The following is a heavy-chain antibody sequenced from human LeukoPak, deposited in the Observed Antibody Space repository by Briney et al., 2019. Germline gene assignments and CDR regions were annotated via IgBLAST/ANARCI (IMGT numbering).Heavy chain of an antibody. Sequence: ASVKVSCKASGYTFTSYDINWVRQAPGQGLEWMGGIIPIFGTANYAQKFQGRVTITADESTSTAYMELSSLRSEDTAVYYCARSGSVVVVVAANYFDYWGQGTLVTVSS. CDR2: IIPIFGTA. CDR1: GYTFTSYD. J-gene: IGHJ4*02. V-gene: IGHV1-69*13. CDR3: ARSGSVVVVVAANYFDY. D-gene: IGHD2-15*01.